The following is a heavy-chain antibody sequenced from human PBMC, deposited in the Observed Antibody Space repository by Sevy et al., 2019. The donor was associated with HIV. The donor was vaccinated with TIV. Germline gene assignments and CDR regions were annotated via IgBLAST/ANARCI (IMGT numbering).Heavy chain of an antibody. CDR3: ARDKEGNVNGYFDY. V-gene: IGHV3-21*06. CDR2: IGRSSSHI. Sequence: GGSLRLSCETSGFTFSSYFINWVRQSPGKGLEWVASIGRSSSHIYYADSVKGRFTISRDNGKNSLYLQMNSLRVDDTAIYYCARDKEGNVNGYFDYWGQGALVTVS. J-gene: IGHJ4*02. CDR1: GFTFSSYF. D-gene: IGHD3-22*01.